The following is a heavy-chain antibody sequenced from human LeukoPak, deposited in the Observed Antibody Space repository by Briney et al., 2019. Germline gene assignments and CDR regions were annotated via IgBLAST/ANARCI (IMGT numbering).Heavy chain of an antibody. CDR1: GYNFTKSW. V-gene: IGHV5-51*01. J-gene: IGHJ6*03. CDR2: IYPGDSDT. Sequence: GESLKISCKGSGYNFTKSWIGWVRQMPGKGLEWMGIIYPGDSDTRYSPSFQGQVTISADKSISTAYLQWSSLKASDTAIYYCARQALSYYYGSGRVIYYYYYYMGVWGKGTTVTVSS. D-gene: IGHD3-10*01. CDR3: ARQALSYYYGSGRVIYYYYYYMGV.